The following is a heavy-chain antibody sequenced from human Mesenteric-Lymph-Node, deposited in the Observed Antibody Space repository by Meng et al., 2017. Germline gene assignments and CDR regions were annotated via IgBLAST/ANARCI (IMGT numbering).Heavy chain of an antibody. V-gene: IGHV6-1*01. J-gene: IGHJ4*02. D-gene: IGHD6-13*01. CDR1: GDSVSGNGVA. Sequence: QVQLQQSGPGLVKPSQTLSVTCAISGDSVSGNGVAWNWIRQSPSRGLEWLGRTYYRSKWYNEYAVSVKSRIGINADTAKNQFSLQLNSVTPEDTAVYYCARAADSSLDYWGQGTLVTLSS. CDR2: TYYRSKWYN. CDR3: ARAADSSLDY.